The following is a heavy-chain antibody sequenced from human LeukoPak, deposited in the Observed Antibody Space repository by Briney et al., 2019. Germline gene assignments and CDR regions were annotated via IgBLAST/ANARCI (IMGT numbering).Heavy chain of an antibody. V-gene: IGHV3-23*01. Sequence: GGSLRLSCAASGFTFSSCAMSWVRQAPGQGLEWVSAISASGGTTYYADSVKGRFTVSRDNSKNTLSLQMNSLRAEDTAVYYCAKGEAMTTVVPIDYWGQGTLVSVSS. J-gene: IGHJ4*02. CDR3: AKGEAMTTVVPIDY. CDR2: ISASGGTT. CDR1: GFTFSSCA. D-gene: IGHD4-23*01.